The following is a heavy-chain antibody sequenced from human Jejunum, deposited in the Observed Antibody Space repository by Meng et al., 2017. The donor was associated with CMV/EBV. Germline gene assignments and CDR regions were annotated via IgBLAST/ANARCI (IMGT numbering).Heavy chain of an antibody. V-gene: IGHV4-61*01. Sequence: SGALVSSGSYYWSWIRQPPGKGLEWIGYIYYSGSTNHNPSLKSRVTLSADKSKNQFSLKLTSVTAADTAVYYCARDDSSTWHRNFDSWGQGILVTVSS. D-gene: IGHD6-13*01. CDR2: IYYSGST. CDR1: GALVSSGSYY. CDR3: ARDDSSTWHRNFDS. J-gene: IGHJ4*02.